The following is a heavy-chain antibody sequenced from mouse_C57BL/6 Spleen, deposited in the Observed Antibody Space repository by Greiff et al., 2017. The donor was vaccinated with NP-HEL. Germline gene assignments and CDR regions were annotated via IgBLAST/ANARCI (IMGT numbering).Heavy chain of an antibody. CDR1: GYTFTDYN. Sequence: EVQLVESGPELVKPGASVKIPCKASGYTFTDYNMDWVKQSHGKSLEWIGDINPNNGGTIYNQKFKGKATLTVDKSSSTAYMELRSLTSEDTAVYYCARALYDDGYYDWYFDVWGTGTTVTVSS. J-gene: IGHJ1*03. CDR2: INPNNGGT. CDR3: ARALYDDGYYDWYFDV. D-gene: IGHD2-3*01. V-gene: IGHV1-18*01.